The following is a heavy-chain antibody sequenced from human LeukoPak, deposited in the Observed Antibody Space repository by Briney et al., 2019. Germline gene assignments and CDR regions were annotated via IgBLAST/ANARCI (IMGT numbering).Heavy chain of an antibody. Sequence: SETLSLTCTVSGYSISSGYYWGWIRQPPGKGLEWIGSIYHSGSTYYNPSLKSRVTISVDTSKNQFSLKLSSVTAADTAVYYCARGDIVVVVAATPECAFDIWGQGTMVTVSS. CDR2: IYHSGST. CDR1: GYSISSGYY. V-gene: IGHV4-38-2*02. CDR3: ARGDIVVVVAATPECAFDI. J-gene: IGHJ3*02. D-gene: IGHD2-15*01.